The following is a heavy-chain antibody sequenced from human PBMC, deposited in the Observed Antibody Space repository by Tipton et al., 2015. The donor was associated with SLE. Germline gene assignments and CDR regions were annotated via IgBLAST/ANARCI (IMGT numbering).Heavy chain of an antibody. J-gene: IGHJ3*02. V-gene: IGHV4-34*01. CDR2: INHSEST. CDR1: GGSFSDYY. Sequence: TLSLTCAVYGGSFSDYYWSWIRQPPGKGLEWIGEINHSESTNYNPSLKSRVTISVDTSKNQFSLKLSSVTAADTAVYYCARVDGRLRWFLGDAFDIWGQGTMVTVSS. CDR3: ARVDGRLRWFLGDAFDI. D-gene: IGHD4-23*01.